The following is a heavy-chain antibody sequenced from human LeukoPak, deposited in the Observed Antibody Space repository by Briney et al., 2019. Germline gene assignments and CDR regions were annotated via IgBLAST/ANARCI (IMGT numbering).Heavy chain of an antibody. CDR3: ARDPGFSAFDI. D-gene: IGHD6-25*01. CDR1: GFTFSRSW. Sequence: GGSLRLSCAAAGFTFSRSWMTWVRQAPGKGLEFVANINQDGSVKNYVDFVRGRFTISRDNAKNSLYLQMNSLRAEDTAVYYCARDPGFSAFDIWGQGTMVTVSS. J-gene: IGHJ3*02. CDR2: INQDGSVK. V-gene: IGHV3-7*01.